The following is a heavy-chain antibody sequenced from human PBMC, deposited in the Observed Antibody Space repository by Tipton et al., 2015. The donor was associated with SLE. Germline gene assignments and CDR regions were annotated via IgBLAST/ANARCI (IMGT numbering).Heavy chain of an antibody. CDR1: DGSISSYY. D-gene: IGHD5-24*01. V-gene: IGHV4-4*07. Sequence: TLSLTCTVSDGSISSYYWSWIRQPAGKGLEWIGRIYTSGSTNYNPSLKSRVTISVDTSKNQFSLKLSSVTAADTAVYYCAKEMATSLPDYWGQGTLVTVSS. J-gene: IGHJ4*02. CDR2: IYTSGST. CDR3: AKEMATSLPDY.